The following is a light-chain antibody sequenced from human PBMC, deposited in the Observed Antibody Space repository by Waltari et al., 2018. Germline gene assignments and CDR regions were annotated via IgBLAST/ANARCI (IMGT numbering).Light chain of an antibody. J-gene: IGLJ2*01. CDR2: GND. Sequence: QSVLTQPPSVSAAPGQKVSLSCSGSTSNIGNNSVSWYQQFPGEAPKVLIYGNDKRTTGIPDRFSGSKSGTSATLDITGLQTGDEAVYYCGTWDNTLSAVFGGGTKVTVL. CDR1: TSNIGNNS. CDR3: GTWDNTLSAV. V-gene: IGLV1-51*02.